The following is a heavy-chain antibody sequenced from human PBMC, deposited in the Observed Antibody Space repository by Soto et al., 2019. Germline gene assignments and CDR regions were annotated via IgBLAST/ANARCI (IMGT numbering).Heavy chain of an antibody. CDR1: GFTFSSYE. J-gene: IGHJ3*02. CDR2: ISSSGSTI. CDR3: ARESPIYQDYYDSSGYYAFDI. D-gene: IGHD3-22*01. V-gene: IGHV3-48*03. Sequence: GGSMRLSCAASGFTFSSYEMNWVRQAPGKGLEWVSYISSSGSTIYYADSVKGRFTISRDNAKNSLYLQMNSLRAEDTAVYYCARESPIYQDYYDSSGYYAFDIWGQGTMVTVSS.